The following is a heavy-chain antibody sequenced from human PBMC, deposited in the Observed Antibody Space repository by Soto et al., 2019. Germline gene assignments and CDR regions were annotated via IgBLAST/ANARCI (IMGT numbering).Heavy chain of an antibody. CDR3: ARSGSSWVVGAFDI. Sequence: ASVKVSCKASGYTFTGYYMHWVRQAPGQGLEWMGWINPNSGGTNYAQKFQGRVTMTRDTSISTAYMELSRLRSDDTAVYYCARSGSSWVVGAFDIWVQGTMVTVSS. D-gene: IGHD6-13*01. CDR1: GYTFTGYY. J-gene: IGHJ3*02. V-gene: IGHV1-2*02. CDR2: INPNSGGT.